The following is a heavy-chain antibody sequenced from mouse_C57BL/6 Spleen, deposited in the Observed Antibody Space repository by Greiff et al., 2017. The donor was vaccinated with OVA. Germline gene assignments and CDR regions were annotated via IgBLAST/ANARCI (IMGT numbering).Heavy chain of an antibody. CDR3: ARELGYYFDY. CDR1: GFTFSDYY. D-gene: IGHD4-1*01. Sequence: EVNVVESEGGLVQPGSSMKLSCTASGFTFSDYYMAWVRQVPEKGLEWVANINYDGSSTYYLDSLKSRFIISRDNAKNILYLQMSSLKSEDTATYYCARELGYYFDYWGQGTTLTVSS. J-gene: IGHJ2*01. V-gene: IGHV5-16*01. CDR2: INYDGSST.